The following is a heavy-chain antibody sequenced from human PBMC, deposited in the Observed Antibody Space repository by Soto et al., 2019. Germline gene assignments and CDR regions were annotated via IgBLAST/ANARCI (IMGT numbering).Heavy chain of an antibody. Sequence: QVQLQESGPGLVKPSQTLSLTCTVSGGSISSGGYYWSWIRQHPGKGLEWIGHIYYSGSTYYNPSLKSRVTISVDTSKNQFSLKLSSVTAADTAVYYCARDREAAAGYNWFDPWGQGTLVTVSS. J-gene: IGHJ5*02. D-gene: IGHD6-13*01. CDR2: IYYSGST. V-gene: IGHV4-31*03. CDR1: GGSISSGGYY. CDR3: ARDREAAAGYNWFDP.